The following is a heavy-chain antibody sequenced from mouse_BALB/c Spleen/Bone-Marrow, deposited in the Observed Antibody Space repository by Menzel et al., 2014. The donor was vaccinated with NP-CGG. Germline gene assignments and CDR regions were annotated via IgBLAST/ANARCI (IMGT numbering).Heavy chain of an antibody. J-gene: IGHJ4*01. CDR2: IYPGSGDT. CDR3: ARSRVPYFALDY. CDR1: GFTFTDYV. V-gene: IGHV1-83*01. Sequence: VQLQQSGPELVKPGASVKMSCTASGFTFTDYVINWVKQRTGQGLEWIGEIYPGSGDTYYSEKFKAKATLTADKSSNTVHMQLSSLTSEDSVVYFCARSRVPYFALDYWGQGTSVTVSS.